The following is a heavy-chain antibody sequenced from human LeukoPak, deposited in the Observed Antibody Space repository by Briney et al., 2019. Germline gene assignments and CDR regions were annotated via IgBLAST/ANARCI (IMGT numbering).Heavy chain of an antibody. CDR2: MNPDGSTR. J-gene: IGHJ4*02. CDR1: GFTFTTSW. CDR3: ARDPFHGALDY. D-gene: IGHD4/OR15-4a*01. V-gene: IGHV3-7*01. Sequence: PGGSLRLSCAASGFTFTTSWMSWVRQAPGKGLEWVADMNPDGSTRVYVDSVQGRFTISRDNAKNSVYPQINSLKGEDTAVYYCARDPFHGALDYWGQGTLVTVSS.